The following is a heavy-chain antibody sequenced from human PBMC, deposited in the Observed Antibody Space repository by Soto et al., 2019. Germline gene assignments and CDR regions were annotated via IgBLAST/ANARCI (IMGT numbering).Heavy chain of an antibody. Sequence: GASVKVSCKASGYAITAYYIHWVRQAPGQGLEWMGWVDPRTGGAIYAQKFQDRVTMTRDTSISTVYIDLSGLRSDDTALYYCARDDYGIYPYWGQGTLVTVSS. D-gene: IGHD1-26*01. J-gene: IGHJ4*02. CDR1: GYAITAYY. V-gene: IGHV1-2*02. CDR2: VDPRTGGA. CDR3: ARDDYGIYPY.